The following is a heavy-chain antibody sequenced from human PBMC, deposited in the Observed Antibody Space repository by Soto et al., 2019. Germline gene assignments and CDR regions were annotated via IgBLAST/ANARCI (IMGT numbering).Heavy chain of an antibody. V-gene: IGHV2-5*02. Sequence: FCTSVPKPTETLTLTCSFYGLSLSTRGVGVGWIRQHPGKAPQRLALIDWDDDKRYSPSLKSRVTITKDCSKNQVVLTMTNMDPLHTPRQSLPERETPARYYSGGSCDFCYRGKGTLVSVCS. J-gene: IGHJ4*02. CDR3: PERETPARYYSGGSCDFCY. CDR2: IDWDDDK. CDR1: GLSLSTRGVG. D-gene: IGHD2-15*01.